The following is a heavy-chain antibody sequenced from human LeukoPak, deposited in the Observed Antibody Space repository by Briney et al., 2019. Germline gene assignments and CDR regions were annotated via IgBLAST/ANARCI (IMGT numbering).Heavy chain of an antibody. CDR1: GGSVSSYY. Sequence: SDTLSLTCSVSGGSVSSYYWSWIRQSPRKGLEWIGYIHDSGSTNYNPSLKSRVTVSVDTSKNQFSLKLRSVTAADTAVYYCARGGQWSKFYFDNWGQGTLVTVSS. J-gene: IGHJ4*02. CDR2: IHDSGST. CDR3: ARGGQWSKFYFDN. V-gene: IGHV4-59*02. D-gene: IGHD2-15*01.